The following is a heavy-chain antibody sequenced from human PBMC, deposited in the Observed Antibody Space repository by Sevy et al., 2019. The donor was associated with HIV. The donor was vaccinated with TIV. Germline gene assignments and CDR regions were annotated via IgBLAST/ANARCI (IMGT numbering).Heavy chain of an antibody. CDR1: GYTFTTYT. CDR2: INAGNGNT. Sequence: ASVKVSCKASGYTFTTYTMHWVRQAPGQRLEWMGWINAGNGNTKYSQKFQGGVTITRDTSATTAYMELSSLRTEDTAVYYYARGPPYGSEDNRYSFDYWGQGTLVTVSS. CDR3: ARGPPYGSEDNRYSFDY. V-gene: IGHV1-3*01. D-gene: IGHD3-10*01. J-gene: IGHJ4*02.